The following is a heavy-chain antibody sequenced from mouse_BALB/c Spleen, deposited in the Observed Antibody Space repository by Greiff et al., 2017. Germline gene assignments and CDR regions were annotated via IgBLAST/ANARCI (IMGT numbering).Heavy chain of an antibody. J-gene: IGHJ4*01. D-gene: IGHD1-1*01. CDR1: GFTFSSYA. CDR3: ARGDSDYYGSSSYAMDY. V-gene: IGHV5-6-5*01. CDR2: ISSGGST. Sequence: EVKLVESGGGLVKPGGSLKLSCAASGFTFSSYAMSWVRQTPEKRLEWVASISSGGSTYYPDSVKGRFTISRDNARNILYLQMSSLRSEDTAMYYCARGDSDYYGSSSYAMDYWGEGTSVTGSA.